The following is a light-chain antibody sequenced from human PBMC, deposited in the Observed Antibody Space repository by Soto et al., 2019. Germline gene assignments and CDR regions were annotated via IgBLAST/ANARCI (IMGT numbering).Light chain of an antibody. CDR1: SSNIGNNY. V-gene: IGLV1-51*01. Sequence: QAVVTQPPSVSAAPRQKVTISCSGSSSNIGNNYVSWYQQLPGTAPKLLIYDNNKRPSGIPDRFSGSKSGTSATLGITGLQTGDEADYYCGTWDSSLSAVVFGGGTKVTVL. J-gene: IGLJ2*01. CDR2: DNN. CDR3: GTWDSSLSAVV.